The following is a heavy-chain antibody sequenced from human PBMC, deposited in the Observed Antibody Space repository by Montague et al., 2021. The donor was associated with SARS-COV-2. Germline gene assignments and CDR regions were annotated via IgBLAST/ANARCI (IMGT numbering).Heavy chain of an antibody. CDR3: ARETMPADAFDI. CDR1: VHSVGSAY. CDR2: FYRVGST. Sequence: SETLSLTCTVSVHSVGSAYWAWIRQSPGKRLESIGSFYRVGSTDYNPSLKSRATISRDTSKNQFSLKVRSVTAADTAVYYCARETMPADAFDIWGQGTMVTVSS. J-gene: IGHJ3*02. D-gene: IGHD1-14*01. V-gene: IGHV4-59*02.